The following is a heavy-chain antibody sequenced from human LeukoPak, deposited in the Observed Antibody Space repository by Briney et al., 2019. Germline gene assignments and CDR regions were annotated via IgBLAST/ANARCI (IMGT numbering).Heavy chain of an antibody. V-gene: IGHV1-69*05. CDR2: IIPIFGTA. J-gene: IGHJ4*02. Sequence: VASVKVSCKASGGTFSSYAISWVRQAPGQGLEWMGGIIPIFGTANYAQKFQGRVTITTDESTSTAYMELSSLRSEDTAVYYCARTYDWYSSGWYDYWGQGTLVTVSS. CDR3: ARTYDWYSSGWYDY. D-gene: IGHD6-19*01. CDR1: GGTFSSYA.